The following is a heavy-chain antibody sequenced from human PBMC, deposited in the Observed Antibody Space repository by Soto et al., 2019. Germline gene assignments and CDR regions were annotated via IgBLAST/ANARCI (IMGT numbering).Heavy chain of an antibody. CDR1: GGTFSSYT. CDR3: VVIYRAAVAGKREWYFDL. CDR2: IIPILGIA. V-gene: IGHV1-69*02. Sequence: QVQLVQSGAEVKKPGSSVKVSCKASGGTFSSYTISWVRQAPGQGLEWMGRIIPILGIANYAQKFQGRVTITAAKSTSTAYMELSSVRAEDTAVNYCVVIYRAAVAGKREWYFDLWGRGTLVTVSS. D-gene: IGHD6-19*01. J-gene: IGHJ2*01.